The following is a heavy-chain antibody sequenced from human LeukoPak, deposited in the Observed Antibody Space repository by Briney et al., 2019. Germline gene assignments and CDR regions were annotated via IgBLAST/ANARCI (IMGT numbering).Heavy chain of an antibody. V-gene: IGHV4-30-4*01. CDR2: IYYSGST. CDR3: ASGVVDGIFDY. D-gene: IGHD2-15*01. J-gene: IGHJ4*02. Sequence: PSETLSLTCTVSGGSISSGDYYWSWIRQPPGKGLEWIGYIYYSGSTYYNPSLKSRVTISVGTSKNQFSLKLSSVTAADTAVYYCASGVVDGIFDYWGQGTLVTVSS. CDR1: GGSISSGDYY.